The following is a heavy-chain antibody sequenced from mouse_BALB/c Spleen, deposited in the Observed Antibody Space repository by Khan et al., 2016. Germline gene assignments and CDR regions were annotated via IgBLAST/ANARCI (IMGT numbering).Heavy chain of an antibody. CDR2: VDPETGGT. CDR3: TRKGIFYGNYDFDY. D-gene: IGHD2-1*01. CDR1: GYTFSDYE. V-gene: IGHV1-15*01. J-gene: IGHJ2*01. Sequence: QVRLQQSGAELVRPGASVTLSCKASGYTFSDYEMHWVKQTPVHGLEWIGAVDPETGGTAYNQKFKGQAKLTAGRSSSTAYMEIRSLTSEDSVVYYCTRKGIFYGNYDFDYWGQGTTLTVSS.